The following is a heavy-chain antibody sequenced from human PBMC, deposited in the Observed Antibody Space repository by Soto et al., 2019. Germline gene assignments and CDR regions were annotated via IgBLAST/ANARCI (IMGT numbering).Heavy chain of an antibody. D-gene: IGHD6-13*01. Sequence: SETLSLSCTASGGSMSSYYWSWIRQPPGKGLEWIGYIYYSGSTNYNPSLKSRVTISVDTSKNQFSLKLSSVTAADTAVYYCARVAAASWFDIWGQGTLGTVSS. V-gene: IGHV4-59*01. CDR1: GGSMSSYY. CDR2: IYYSGST. J-gene: IGHJ5*02. CDR3: ARVAAASWFDI.